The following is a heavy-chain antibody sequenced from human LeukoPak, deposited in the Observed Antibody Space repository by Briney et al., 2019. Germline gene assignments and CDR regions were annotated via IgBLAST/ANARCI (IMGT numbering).Heavy chain of an antibody. V-gene: IGHV3-48*04. CDR1: GFTFSSYG. J-gene: IGHJ3*02. CDR3: ARAWFGERLAFDI. Sequence: GGSLRLSCAASGFTFSSYGMHWVRQAPGKGLEWVSYISSGSTIYYADSVKGRFTISRDNAKNSLYLQMNSLRAEDTAVYYCARAWFGERLAFDIWGQGTMVTVSS. CDR2: ISSGSTI. D-gene: IGHD3-10*01.